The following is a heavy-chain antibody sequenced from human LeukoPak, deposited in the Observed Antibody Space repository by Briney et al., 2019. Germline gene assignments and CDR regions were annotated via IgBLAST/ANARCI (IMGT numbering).Heavy chain of an antibody. D-gene: IGHD6-19*01. Sequence: NPSETLSLTCTVSGGSGTSGSYYWTWIRQPPGKGLEWTGYIFHSGSTNYNPSLKSRVTISVDTAKNQFSLKLNSVTAADTAVYYCARGYSSGLFDYWGQGTLVTVSS. CDR1: GGSGTSGSYY. CDR2: IFHSGST. J-gene: IGHJ4*02. CDR3: ARGYSSGLFDY. V-gene: IGHV4-61*01.